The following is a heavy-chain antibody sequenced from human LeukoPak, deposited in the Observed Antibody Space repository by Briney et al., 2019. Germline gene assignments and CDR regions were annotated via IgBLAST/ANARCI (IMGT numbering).Heavy chain of an antibody. Sequence: SVKVSCKASRYTFSSYAISWVRQAPGQGLEWMGRIIPILGIANYAQKFQGRVTITADKSTSTAYMELSSLRSEDTAVYYCARAPDNNWYFDLWGRGTLVTVSS. V-gene: IGHV1-69*04. CDR1: RYTFSSYA. CDR3: ARAPDNNWYFDL. D-gene: IGHD1-14*01. CDR2: IIPILGIA. J-gene: IGHJ2*01.